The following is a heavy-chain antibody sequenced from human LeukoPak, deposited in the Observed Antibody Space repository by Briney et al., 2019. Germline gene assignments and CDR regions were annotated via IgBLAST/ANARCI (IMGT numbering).Heavy chain of an antibody. CDR3: ARVLTCSSTSCYASGGLGY. Sequence: PSETLSLTCTVSGYSISSGYYWGWIRQPPGKGLEWIGSIYHSGSTYYNPSLKSRVTISVDTSKNQFSLKLSSVTAADTAVYYCARVLTCSSTSCYASGGLGYWGQGTLVTVSS. CDR1: GYSISSGYY. CDR2: IYHSGST. V-gene: IGHV4-38-2*02. J-gene: IGHJ4*02. D-gene: IGHD2-2*01.